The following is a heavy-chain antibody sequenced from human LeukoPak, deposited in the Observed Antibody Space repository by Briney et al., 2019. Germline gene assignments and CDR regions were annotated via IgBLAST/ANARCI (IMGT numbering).Heavy chain of an antibody. CDR2: INPNSGGT. CDR3: AGITMAQPSDY. Sequence: GASVKVSCKASGYTFTSYAMNWVRQAPGQGLEWMGWINPNSGGTNYAQKFQGRVTMTRDTSISTAYMELSRLRSDDTAVYYCAGITMAQPSDYWGQGTLVTVSS. D-gene: IGHD3-10*01. V-gene: IGHV1-2*02. J-gene: IGHJ4*02. CDR1: GYTFTSYA.